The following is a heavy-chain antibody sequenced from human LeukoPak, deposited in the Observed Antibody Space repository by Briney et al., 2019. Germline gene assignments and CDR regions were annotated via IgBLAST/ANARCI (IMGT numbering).Heavy chain of an antibody. D-gene: IGHD3-16*01. Sequence: SVKVSCKASGGTFSSYAISWVRQAPGQGLEWMGGIIPIFGTANYAQKFQGRVTITADESTSTAYMELSSLRSEDTAVYYCAKDVGGLSPYYFDYWGHGTLVTVSS. CDR3: AKDVGGLSPYYFDY. CDR2: IIPIFGTA. V-gene: IGHV1-69*13. CDR1: GGTFSSYA. J-gene: IGHJ4*01.